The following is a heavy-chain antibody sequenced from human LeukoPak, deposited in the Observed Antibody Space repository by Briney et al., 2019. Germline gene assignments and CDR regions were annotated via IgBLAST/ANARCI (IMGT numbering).Heavy chain of an antibody. CDR1: GFTFSRYA. V-gene: IGHV3-30-3*01. D-gene: IGHD1-14*01. CDR2: ISDDGTFT. J-gene: IGHJ4*02. CDR3: ARDPYRDAPDYFDY. Sequence: GGSLRLSCAASGFTFSRYAMHWVRQAPGKGLEWVAVISDDGTFTLYGDSVRGRFTISRDSSKNTLPLQMNSLRPEDTAVYYCARDPYRDAPDYFDYWGQGTLVTVSS.